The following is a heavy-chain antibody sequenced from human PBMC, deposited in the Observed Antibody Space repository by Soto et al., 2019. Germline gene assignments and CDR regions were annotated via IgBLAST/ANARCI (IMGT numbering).Heavy chain of an antibody. CDR2: IKKKADGETT. Sequence: GGSLRLSCAASGFTFSDVWMSWVRQAPGKGLEWVGLIKKKADGETTEYAAPLKGRFTISRDDSKNTVYLQMSSLRTEDTAVYYCRTQWLDWGQGTLVTVSS. V-gene: IGHV3-15*01. J-gene: IGHJ4*02. D-gene: IGHD6-19*01. CDR1: GFTFSDVW. CDR3: RTQWLD.